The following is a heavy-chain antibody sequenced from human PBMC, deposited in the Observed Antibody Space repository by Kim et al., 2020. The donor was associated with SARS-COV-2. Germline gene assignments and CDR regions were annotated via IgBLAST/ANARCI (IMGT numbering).Heavy chain of an antibody. V-gene: IGHV3-74*01. Sequence: GGSLRLSCAASGFTFSSYWMHWVRQAPGKGVVWVSRINGDGSVTTYADSVRGRFTISRDNAKDTLFLQMDSLRAEDTAVYYCARTAYGGNSGSWYFDLWGRGTLVTVSS. CDR3: ARTAYGGNSGSWYFDL. J-gene: IGHJ2*01. CDR1: GFTFSSYW. D-gene: IGHD4-17*01. CDR2: INGDGSVT.